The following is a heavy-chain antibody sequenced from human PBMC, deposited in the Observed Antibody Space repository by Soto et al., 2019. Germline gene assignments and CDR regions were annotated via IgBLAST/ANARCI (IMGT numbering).Heavy chain of an antibody. V-gene: IGHV4-30-2*01. D-gene: IGHD1-26*01. CDR3: ARMPMWVAYYFDY. CDR2: IYHSGST. Sequence: PSETLSLTCAVSGGSISSGGYSWSWIRQPPGKGLEWIGYIYHSGSTYYNPSLKSRVTISVDRSKNQFSLKLSSVTAADTAVYYCARMPMWVAYYFDYWGQGTLVTVSS. CDR1: GGSISSGGYS. J-gene: IGHJ4*02.